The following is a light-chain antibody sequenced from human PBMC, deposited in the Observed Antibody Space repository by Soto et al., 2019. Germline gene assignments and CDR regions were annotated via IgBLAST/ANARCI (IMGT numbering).Light chain of an antibody. V-gene: IGLV2-14*01. J-gene: IGLJ2*01. CDR3: CSYTTTTTPVV. CDR2: EVR. CDR1: SSDVGAYNY. Sequence: QSALTQPASVSGSPGQSITISCTGTSSDVGAYNYVSWYQHHPGKTPKLLIFEVRNRPSGVSIRFSGSKSGNTASLTISGLQAEDEADYYCCSYTTTTTPVVFGGGTKVTVL.